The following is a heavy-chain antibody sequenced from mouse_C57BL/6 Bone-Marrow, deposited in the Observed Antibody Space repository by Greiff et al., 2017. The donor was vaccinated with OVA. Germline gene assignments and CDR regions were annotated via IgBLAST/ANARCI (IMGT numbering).Heavy chain of an antibody. V-gene: IGHV1-64*01. CDR1: GYTFTSYW. CDR3: AREGYYSNYSFDY. Sequence: QVQLQQPGAELVKPGASVKLSCKASGYTFTSYWMHWVKQRPGQGLEWIGMIHPNSGSTNYNEKFKSKATLTVDKSSSTAYMQLSSLTSEDSAVYYCAREGYYSNYSFDYWGQGTTRTVSS. CDR2: IHPNSGST. J-gene: IGHJ2*01. D-gene: IGHD2-5*01.